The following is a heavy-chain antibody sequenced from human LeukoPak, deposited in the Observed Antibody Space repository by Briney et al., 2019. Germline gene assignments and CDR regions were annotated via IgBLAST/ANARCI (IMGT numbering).Heavy chain of an antibody. CDR2: GTPIFCTA. D-gene: IGHD3-3*01. CDR3: ARDPRSGYLYYFDY. J-gene: IGHJ4*02. CDR1: GGSFSGGA. V-gene: IGHV1-69*01. Sequence: SVKVSCKGSGGSFSGGASMRVREGPGQGRECMGGGTPIFCTANYAQKFQGRVTITADESTSTAYMELSSLRSEDTAMYYCARDPRSGYLYYFDYWGQGTLVTVSS.